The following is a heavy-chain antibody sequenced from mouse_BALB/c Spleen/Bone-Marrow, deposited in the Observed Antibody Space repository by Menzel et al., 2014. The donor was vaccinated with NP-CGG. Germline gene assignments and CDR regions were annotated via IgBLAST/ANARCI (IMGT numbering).Heavy chain of an antibody. CDR2: INSDGGST. V-gene: IGHV5-2*03. Sequence: EVKVEESGGGLVQPGESLKLSCESNEYEFPSHDMSWVRKTPEKRLELVAAINSDGGSTFYPDTMERRFIISRDNTKKTLYLQMSSLRSEDTALYYCARQGDYGSSWFAYWGQGTLVTVFA. CDR3: ARQGDYGSSWFAY. D-gene: IGHD1-1*01. CDR1: EYEFPSHD. J-gene: IGHJ3*01.